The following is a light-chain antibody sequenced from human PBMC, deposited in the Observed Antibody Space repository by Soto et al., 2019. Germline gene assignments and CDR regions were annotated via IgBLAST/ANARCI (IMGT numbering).Light chain of an antibody. CDR1: QSVSSN. CDR3: QQYNNWPPPYT. CDR2: GAS. J-gene: IGKJ2*01. Sequence: EIVMTQSPATLSVSPGERATLSCRASQSVSSNLAWYQQKPGQAPRLLIYGASTRATGIPARFSGSGSGTEFTLTISSLQSEDFAVYYCQQYNNWPPPYTFGQGTKLGIK. V-gene: IGKV3-15*01.